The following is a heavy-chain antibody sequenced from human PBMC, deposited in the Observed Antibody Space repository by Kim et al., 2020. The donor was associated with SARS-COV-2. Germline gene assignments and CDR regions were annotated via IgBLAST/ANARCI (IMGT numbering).Heavy chain of an antibody. CDR3: ARGYASSL. CDR2: SGST. Sequence: SGSTNYNPSLKSRVTISADKSKNQFSQKLSSLTAADTALYYCARGYASSLWGQGTLVTVSS. D-gene: IGHD6-13*01. V-gene: IGHV4-4*02. J-gene: IGHJ4*02.